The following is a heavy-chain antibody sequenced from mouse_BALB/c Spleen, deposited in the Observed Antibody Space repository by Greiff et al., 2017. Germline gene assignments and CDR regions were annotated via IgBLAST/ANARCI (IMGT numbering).Heavy chain of an antibody. D-gene: IGHD1-1*01. CDR1: GYSFTGYN. CDR2: IDPYYGGT. J-gene: IGHJ4*01. Sequence: LVESGPELEKPGASVKISCKASGYSFTGYNMNWVKQSNGKSLEWIGNIDPYYGGTSYNQKFKGKATLTVDKSSSTAYMQLKSLTSEDSAVYYCARGQYYYGSSASYAMDYWGQGTSVTVSS. V-gene: IGHV1-39*01. CDR3: ARGQYYYGSSASYAMDY.